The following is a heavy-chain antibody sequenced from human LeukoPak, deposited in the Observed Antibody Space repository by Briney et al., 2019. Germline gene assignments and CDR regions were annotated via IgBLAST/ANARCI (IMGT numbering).Heavy chain of an antibody. CDR2: IYYSGST. CDR1: GGSISSGDYY. CDR3: ARSVSHYYYYYMDV. V-gene: IGHV4-30-4*01. Sequence: SETLSLTCTVSGGSISSGDYYWSWIRQPPGKGLEWIGYIYYSGSTYYNPSLKSRVTISVDTSKNQFSLKLSSVAAADTAVYYCARSVSHYYYYYMDVWGKGTTVTVSS. D-gene: IGHD2-8*01. J-gene: IGHJ6*03.